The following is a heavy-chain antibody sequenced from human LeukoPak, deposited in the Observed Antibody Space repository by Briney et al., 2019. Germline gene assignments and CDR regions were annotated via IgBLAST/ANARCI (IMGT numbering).Heavy chain of an antibody. CDR3: VRVAATAFLDY. V-gene: IGHV3-64D*06. Sequence: GGSLRLSCSASGFTFSSYAMHWVRQAPGKGLEDVSAISSNGGSTYYADSVKGRFTISRDNSKNTLYLQMSSLRAEDTAVYYCVRVAATAFLDYWGQGTLVTVSS. CDR2: ISSNGGST. D-gene: IGHD2-15*01. J-gene: IGHJ4*02. CDR1: GFTFSSYA.